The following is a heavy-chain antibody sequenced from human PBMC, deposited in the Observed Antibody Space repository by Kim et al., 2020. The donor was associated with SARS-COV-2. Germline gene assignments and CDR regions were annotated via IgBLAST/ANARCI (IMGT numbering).Heavy chain of an antibody. CDR1: GGTFSSYA. D-gene: IGHD6-19*01. V-gene: IGHV1-69*13. CDR2: IIPIFGTA. CDR3: ARVPVAGTRLTSGIDY. Sequence: SVKVSCKASGGTFSSYAISWVRQAPGQGLEWMGGIIPIFGTANYAQKFQGRVTITADESTSTAYMELSSLRSEDTAVYYCARVPVAGTRLTSGIDYWGQGTLVTVSS. J-gene: IGHJ4*02.